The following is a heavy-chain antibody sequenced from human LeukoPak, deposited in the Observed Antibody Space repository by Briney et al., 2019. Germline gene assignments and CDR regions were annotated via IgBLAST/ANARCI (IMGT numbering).Heavy chain of an antibody. CDR3: ARDPDYDILTGSPISDY. J-gene: IGHJ4*02. CDR2: FIPIFGTA. Sequence: SVKVSCKASGGTFSSYAISWVRQAPGQGLEWMGGFIPIFGTANYAQKFQGRVTITADESTSTAYMELSSLRSEDTAVYYCARDPDYDILTGSPISDYWGQGTLVTVSS. CDR1: GGTFSSYA. D-gene: IGHD3-9*01. V-gene: IGHV1-69*13.